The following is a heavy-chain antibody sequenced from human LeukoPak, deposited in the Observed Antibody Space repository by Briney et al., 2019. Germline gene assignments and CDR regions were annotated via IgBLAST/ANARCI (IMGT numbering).Heavy chain of an antibody. D-gene: IGHD1-26*01. V-gene: IGHV3-23*01. Sequence: PGASLRLSCEASGFTFSSYAMSWVRQTPGKGLEWVSAISGSGGSTYYADSVKGRFTVSRDNSKNTLYLHMNSLRVEDTAVYYCAKDRISASYYYYGMGVWGQGTTVTVSS. J-gene: IGHJ6*02. CDR3: AKDRISASYYYYGMGV. CDR2: ISGSGGST. CDR1: GFTFSSYA.